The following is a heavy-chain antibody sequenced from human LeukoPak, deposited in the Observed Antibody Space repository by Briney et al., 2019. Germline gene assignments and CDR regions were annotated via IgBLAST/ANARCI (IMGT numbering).Heavy chain of an antibody. CDR3: AKDYVTRGYHEAYFDY. J-gene: IGHJ4*02. V-gene: IGHV3-9*01. CDR1: GFTFDNYA. CDR2: ISWNSGSI. Sequence: PGRSLRLSCAASGFTFDNYAMHWVRQAPGKGLEWVSGISWNSGSIGYADSVKGRFTISRDNAKNSLYLQMNSLRAEDTALYYCAKDYVTRGYHEAYFDYWGQGTLVTVSS. D-gene: IGHD3-22*01.